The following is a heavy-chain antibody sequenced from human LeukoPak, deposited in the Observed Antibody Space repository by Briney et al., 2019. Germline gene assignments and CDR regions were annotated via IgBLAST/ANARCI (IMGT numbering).Heavy chain of an antibody. CDR2: ITTTGRT. Sequence: SQTLSLTCTVAAGSVSTYYWGLVRHPPGKGLHFTGEITTTGRTTNNPSLKRRVTISVDTSKNQFSLKLSPVTAADTAVYYCARGRGYCSSTSCYTSWFDPWGQGTLVTVSS. D-gene: IGHD2-2*02. J-gene: IGHJ5*02. CDR3: ARGRGYCSSTSCYTSWFDP. V-gene: IGHV4-4*09. CDR1: AGSVSTYY.